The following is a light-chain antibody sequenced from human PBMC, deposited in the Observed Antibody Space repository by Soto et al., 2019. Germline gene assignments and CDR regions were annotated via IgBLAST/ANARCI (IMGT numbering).Light chain of an antibody. CDR2: DTS. CDR3: LLSDSDVNV. CDR1: TGAVTTGHY. V-gene: IGLV7-46*01. Sequence: QTVVTQEPSVTVSPGGTVTLTCGSSTGAVTTGHYPYWFQQKPGQAPRTLIYDTSNKQSWTPARFSGSLLGGKAALTLSGAQPEDEAEYYCLLSDSDVNVFGTGTKLTVL. J-gene: IGLJ1*01.